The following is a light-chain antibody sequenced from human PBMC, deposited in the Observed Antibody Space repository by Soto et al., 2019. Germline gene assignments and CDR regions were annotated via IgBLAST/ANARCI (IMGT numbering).Light chain of an antibody. J-gene: IGLJ1*01. CDR1: SSDVGSYNR. Sequence: QSALTQPPSVSGSPGQSVTISCTGTSSDVGSYNRVSWYQQPPGTAPKLMIYEVNNRPSGVPDRFSGSKSGYTASLTISGLQAEDEADYYCSSYTTSNTYVFGTGTKVTVL. V-gene: IGLV2-18*02. CDR3: SSYTTSNTYV. CDR2: EVN.